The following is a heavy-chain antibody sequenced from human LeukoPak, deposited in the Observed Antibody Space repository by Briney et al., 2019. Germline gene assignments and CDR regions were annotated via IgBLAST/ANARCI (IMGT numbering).Heavy chain of an antibody. CDR2: ISGSGDST. CDR3: AKGAYYAD. J-gene: IGHJ4*02. V-gene: IGHV3-23*01. Sequence: PGGSLRVSCVASGFTFSNSGMNWVRQAPGKGLEGVSTISGSGDSTYYADSLKGRFTSSRDNSKNTLYLQMNSLRAEDTAVYYCAKGAYYADWGQGTLVTVSS. D-gene: IGHD3-3*01. CDR1: GFTFSNSG.